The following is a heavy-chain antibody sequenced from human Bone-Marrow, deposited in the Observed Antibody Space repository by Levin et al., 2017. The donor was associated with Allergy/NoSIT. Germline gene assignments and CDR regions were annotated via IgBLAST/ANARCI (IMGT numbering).Heavy chain of an antibody. V-gene: IGHV3-48*03. D-gene: IGHD2-2*02. J-gene: IGHJ6*02. CDR3: ARSIKLGPAAISWGPKLTDRYVMDV. CDR1: GFTLSSFE. CDR2: ISTSGTSI. Sequence: PGGSLRLSCAASGFTLSSFEMNWVRQAPGKGLEWISSISTSGTSIYYADSVKGRFTVSRDNAKNSLYLQLNSLRVEDTGVYYCARSIKLGPAAISWGPKLTDRYVMDVWGQGTTVTVSS.